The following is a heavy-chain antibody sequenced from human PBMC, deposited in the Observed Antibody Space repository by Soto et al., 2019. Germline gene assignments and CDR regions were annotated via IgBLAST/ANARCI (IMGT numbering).Heavy chain of an antibody. D-gene: IGHD2-15*01. CDR3: AKSHIVVEDFDY. J-gene: IGHJ4*02. CDR1: GFTFSSYA. Sequence: GGSLRLSCAASGFTFSSYAMSWVRQAPGKGLEWVSAISGSGGSTYYADSVKGRFTISRDNSKNTLYLQMSSLRAEDTAVYYCAKSHIVVEDFDYWGQGTLVTVSS. CDR2: ISGSGGST. V-gene: IGHV3-23*01.